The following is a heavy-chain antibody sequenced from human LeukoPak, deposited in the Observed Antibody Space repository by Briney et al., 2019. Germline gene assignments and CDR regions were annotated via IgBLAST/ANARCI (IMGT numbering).Heavy chain of an antibody. D-gene: IGHD3-22*01. CDR2: IYYSGST. Sequence: SETLSLTCTVSGGSISSYDWSWIRQPPGKGLEWIGYIYYSGSTNYNPSLKSRVTISVDTSKYQFSLKLNSVTAADTAVYYCAGGGDSGGYYYPMFDYWGQGTLVTVSS. CDR3: AGGGDSGGYYYPMFDY. CDR1: GGSISSYD. J-gene: IGHJ4*02. V-gene: IGHV4-59*01.